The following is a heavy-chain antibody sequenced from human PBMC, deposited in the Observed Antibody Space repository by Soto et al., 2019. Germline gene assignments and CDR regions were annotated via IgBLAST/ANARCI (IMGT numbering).Heavy chain of an antibody. CDR1: GGTFSSYA. CDR2: ISPIFGTA. V-gene: IGHV1-69*13. CDR3: AREPRGYSYGGPYYYYGMDV. D-gene: IGHD5-18*01. J-gene: IGHJ6*02. Sequence: GASVKVSCKASGGTFSSYAISWVRQAPGQGLEWMGGISPIFGTANYAQKFQGRVTITADESTSTAYMELSSLRSEDTAVYYCAREPRGYSYGGPYYYYGMDVWGQGTTVTVSS.